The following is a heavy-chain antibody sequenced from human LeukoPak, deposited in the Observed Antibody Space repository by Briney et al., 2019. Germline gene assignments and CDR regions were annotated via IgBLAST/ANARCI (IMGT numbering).Heavy chain of an antibody. CDR2: VYSSGYT. CDR3: ARLTRFVSGVLNPLDS. CDR1: GGSIGNYC. D-gene: IGHD3-3*01. V-gene: IGHV4-59*08. J-gene: IGHJ4*02. Sequence: PSEPLSLTCTVSGGSIGNYCWSWIRQPPGKGLEWIGYVYSSGYTNYNPSLKSRVTISVDTSNNQFSLRLSSVTAADTAVYYCARLTRFVSGVLNPLDSWGQGTLVTVSS.